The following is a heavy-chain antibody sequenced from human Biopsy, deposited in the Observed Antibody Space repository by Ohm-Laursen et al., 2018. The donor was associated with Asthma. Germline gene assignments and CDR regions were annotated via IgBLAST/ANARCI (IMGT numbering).Heavy chain of an antibody. Sequence: TLSLTCTVSGGSVSTGSYYWSWIRQPPGKGLEWLGYIYYTGSDNYNPSLKSRVTISVDTSKNQFSLRLNSVTAADTAVYYCARGPNYHGSGRAPIGMDVWGQGTTVTVSS. D-gene: IGHD3-10*01. CDR2: IYYTGSD. CDR1: GGSVSTGSYY. J-gene: IGHJ6*02. CDR3: ARGPNYHGSGRAPIGMDV. V-gene: IGHV4-61*01.